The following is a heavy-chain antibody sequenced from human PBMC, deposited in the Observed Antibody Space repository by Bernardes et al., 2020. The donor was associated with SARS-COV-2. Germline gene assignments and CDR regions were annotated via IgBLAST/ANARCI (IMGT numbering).Heavy chain of an antibody. Sequence: GESLKISCKGSGYSFTSYWIGWVRQMSGKGLEWMGIIYPGDSDTRYSPSFQGQVTISADKSISTAYLQWSSLKASDTAMYYCARHSLYSSGWFGDAFDIWGQGTMVTVSS. CDR3: ARHSLYSSGWFGDAFDI. CDR2: IYPGDSDT. CDR1: GYSFTSYW. V-gene: IGHV5-51*01. D-gene: IGHD6-19*01. J-gene: IGHJ3*02.